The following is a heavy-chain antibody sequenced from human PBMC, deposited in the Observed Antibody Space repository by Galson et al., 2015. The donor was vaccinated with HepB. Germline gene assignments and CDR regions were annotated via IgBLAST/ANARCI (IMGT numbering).Heavy chain of an antibody. V-gene: IGHV3-9*01. CDR1: GFTFDDYA. CDR3: ARGGDSGWYQLY. CDR2: ISWNSATV. Sequence: SLRFSCAASGFTFDDYATHWVRQAPGRGLEWVSGISWNSATVGYADSVKGRFTISRDNAKNSLYLQMNSLRTEDTALYYCARGGDSGWYQLYWGQGTLVTVSS. J-gene: IGHJ4*02. D-gene: IGHD6-19*01.